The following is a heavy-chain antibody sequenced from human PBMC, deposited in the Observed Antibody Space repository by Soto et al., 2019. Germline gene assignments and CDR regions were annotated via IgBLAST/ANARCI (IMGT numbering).Heavy chain of an antibody. CDR1: GGSISSSSYY. D-gene: IGHD3-3*01. J-gene: IGHJ6*03. CDR3: ARGLWSGSTYYYWFMDV. V-gene: IGHV4-39*01. CDR2: IYYSGST. Sequence: ETLSLTCTVSGGSISSSSYYWGWIRQPPGKGLEWIGSIYYSGSTYYNPSLKSRVTISVDTSKNQFSLQLSSVTAADTAVFYCARGLWSGSTYYYWFMDVWGKGTTVTV.